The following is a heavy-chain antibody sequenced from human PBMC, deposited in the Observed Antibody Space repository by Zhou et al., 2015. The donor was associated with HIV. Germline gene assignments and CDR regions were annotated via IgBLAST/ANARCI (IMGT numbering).Heavy chain of an antibody. Sequence: QVQLVQSGAEVKKPGSSVKVSCKASGGTFSSYAISWVRQAPGQGLEWMGGIIPIFGTANYAQKFQGRVTITADESTSTAYMELSSLRSEDTAVYYCARGGCSGGSCYYYYGMDVWGQGTTVTVSS. CDR1: GGTFSSYA. V-gene: IGHV1-69*12. CDR3: ARGGCSGGSCYYYYGMDV. J-gene: IGHJ6*02. CDR2: IIPIFGTA. D-gene: IGHD2-15*01.